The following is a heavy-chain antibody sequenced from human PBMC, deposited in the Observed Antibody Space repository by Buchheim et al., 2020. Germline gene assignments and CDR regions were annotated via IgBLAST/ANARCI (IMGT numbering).Heavy chain of an antibody. CDR2: IYYSGST. V-gene: IGHV4-39*01. J-gene: IGHJ6*03. D-gene: IGHD3-10*01. CDR3: ARLQAVRGVIGVYYYYYYMDV. Sequence: QLQLQESGPGLVKPSETLSLTCTVSGGSISSSSYYWGWIRQPPGKGLEWIGSIYYSGSTYYNPSLKSRVTISVDTSKNQFSLKLSSVTAADTAVYYCARLQAVRGVIGVYYYYYYMDVWGKGTT. CDR1: GGSISSSSYY.